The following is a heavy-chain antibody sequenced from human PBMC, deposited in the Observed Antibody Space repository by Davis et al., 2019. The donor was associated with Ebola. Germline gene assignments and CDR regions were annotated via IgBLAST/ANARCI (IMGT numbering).Heavy chain of an antibody. CDR2: IIPIFGTA. V-gene: IGHV1-69*13. D-gene: IGHD6-19*01. J-gene: IGHJ6*04. CDR1: GGTFSSYA. CDR3: ARIAVAGTASGRSYYYYGMDV. Sequence: AASVKVSCKASGGTFSSYAISWVRQAPGQGLEWMGGIIPIFGTANYAQKFQGRVTITADESTSTAYMELSSLRSEDTAVYYCARIAVAGTASGRSYYYYGMDVWGKGTTVTVSS.